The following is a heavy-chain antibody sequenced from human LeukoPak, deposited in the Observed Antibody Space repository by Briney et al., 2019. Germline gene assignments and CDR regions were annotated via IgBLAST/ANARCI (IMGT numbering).Heavy chain of an antibody. V-gene: IGHV1-8*01. CDR1: GYIFTSYD. Sequence: ASVKVSCKASGYIFTSYDINWVRQATGQGLEWMGWMNPNSGNTGYAQKFQGRVTMTRNTSISTAYMELSSLRSEDTAVYYCARVPCGFGACDDYMDVWGKGTTVTISS. J-gene: IGHJ6*03. CDR3: ARVPCGFGACDDYMDV. CDR2: MNPNSGNT. D-gene: IGHD3-10*01.